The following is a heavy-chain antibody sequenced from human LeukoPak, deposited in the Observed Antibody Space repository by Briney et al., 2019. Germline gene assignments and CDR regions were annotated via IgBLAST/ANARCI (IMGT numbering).Heavy chain of an antibody. D-gene: IGHD2-2*01. CDR3: ARELVVVVPAANVRYYYMDV. CDR1: GFTVSSNY. V-gene: IGHV3-66*02. CDR2: IYSGGST. Sequence: GGSLRLSCTASGFTVSSNYMSWVRQAPGKGLEWVSVIYSGGSTYYADSVKGRFTISRDNSKNTLYLQMNSLRAENTAVYYCARELVVVVPAANVRYYYMDVWGKGTTVTVSS. J-gene: IGHJ6*03.